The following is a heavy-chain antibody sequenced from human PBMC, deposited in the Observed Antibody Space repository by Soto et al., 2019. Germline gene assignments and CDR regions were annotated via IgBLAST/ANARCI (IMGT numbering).Heavy chain of an antibody. CDR1: GFTFDDYA. CDR2: ISWNSGSI. CDR3: AKDRAAATLNNFDY. J-gene: IGHJ4*02. Sequence: GGSLRLSCAASGFTFDDYAMHWVRQAPGKGLEWVSGISWNSGSIGYADSVKGRFTSSRENAKNSLYLQMNSLRAEDTALYYCAKDRAAATLNNFDYWGQGTLVTVSS. V-gene: IGHV3-9*01. D-gene: IGHD6-13*01.